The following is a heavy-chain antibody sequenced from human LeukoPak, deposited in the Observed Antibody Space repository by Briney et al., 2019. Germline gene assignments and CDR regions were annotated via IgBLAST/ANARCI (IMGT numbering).Heavy chain of an antibody. Sequence: ASVKVSCKASGYTFTGYYMHWVRQAPGQGLEWMGWINPNSGGTNYAQKFRGRVTMTRDTSISTAYMELSRLRSDDTAVYYCLCSGTSSPYYYYGMDVWGQGTTVTVSS. CDR1: GYTFTGYY. CDR3: LCSGTSSPYYYYGMDV. D-gene: IGHD2-2*01. V-gene: IGHV1-2*02. CDR2: INPNSGGT. J-gene: IGHJ6*02.